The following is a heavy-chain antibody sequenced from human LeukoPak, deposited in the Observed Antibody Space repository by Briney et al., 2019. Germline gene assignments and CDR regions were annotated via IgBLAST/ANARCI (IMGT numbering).Heavy chain of an antibody. J-gene: IGHJ4*02. CDR2: IFYSGST. CDR1: GGSISSSSYY. Sequence: SETLSLTCTVSGGSISSSSYYWGWIRQPPGKGLEWIGSIFYSGSTYYNPSLKSRVTISVDTSKNQFSLKLSSVTAADTAVYYCARGQWLPVFDFWGQGTLVTVSS. D-gene: IGHD3-22*01. CDR3: ARGQWLPVFDF. V-gene: IGHV4-39*07.